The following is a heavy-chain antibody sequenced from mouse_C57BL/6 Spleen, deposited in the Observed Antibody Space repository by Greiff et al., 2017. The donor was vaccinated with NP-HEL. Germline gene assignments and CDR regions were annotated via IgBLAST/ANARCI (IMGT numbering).Heavy chain of an antibody. CDR2: ITHSGET. D-gene: IGHD1-1*01. CDR3: AGDRSASSYYAMDY. CDR1: GFPITSGYY. J-gene: IGHJ4*01. Sequence: VKLQESGPGLVKPSQSLFLTCSITGFPITSGYYWIWIRQSPGKPLEWMGYITHSGETFYNPSLQSPISITRETSKNQFFLQLNSVTTEDTAMYYCAGDRSASSYYAMDYWGQGTSVTVSS. V-gene: IGHV12-3*01.